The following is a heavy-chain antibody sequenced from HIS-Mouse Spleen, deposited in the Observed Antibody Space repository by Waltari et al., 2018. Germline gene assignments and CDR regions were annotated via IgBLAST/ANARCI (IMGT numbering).Heavy chain of an antibody. D-gene: IGHD5-18*01. J-gene: IGHJ4*02. CDR2: IGTAGDT. Sequence: EVQLVESGGGLVQPGGSLRLSCAASGFTFSSHDMHWVRQATGKGLEWVSAIGTAGDTYYPGSVKGRFTISRENAKNSLYLQMNSLRAGDTAVYYCARADVDTAMVYYFDYWGQGTLVTVSS. CDR1: GFTFSSHD. V-gene: IGHV3-13*01. CDR3: ARADVDTAMVYYFDY.